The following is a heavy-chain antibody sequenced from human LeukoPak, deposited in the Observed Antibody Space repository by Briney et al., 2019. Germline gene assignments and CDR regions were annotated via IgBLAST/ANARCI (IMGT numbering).Heavy chain of an antibody. D-gene: IGHD2-2*01. CDR3: AKGYCRGNSCYDDRGAFDY. CDR2: SGST. V-gene: IGHV4-38-2*02. CDR1: GYSISSGNY. J-gene: IGHJ4*02. Sequence: SETLSLTCSVSGYSISSGNYWGWIRLPPEKGLQWIGSSGSTYYNPSLKSRVTISVDTSKNQFSLKLSSVTAADTAVYYCAKGYCRGNSCYDDRGAFDYWGQGTLVTVSS.